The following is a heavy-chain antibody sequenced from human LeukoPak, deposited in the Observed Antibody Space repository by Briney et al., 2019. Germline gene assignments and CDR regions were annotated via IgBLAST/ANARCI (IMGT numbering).Heavy chain of an antibody. CDR1: GFTYSSYA. Sequence: PGGYLRLSCAASGFTYSSYAMSWVRHAPGKGLEWVSAISGSGGSTYYADSVKDRLTISRDSSKNTLYLQMNSLRAADTAVYYCAKGPPGIVVVTASRHWGQGTLVTVSS. CDR2: ISGSGGST. V-gene: IGHV3-23*01. CDR3: AKGPPGIVVVTASRH. J-gene: IGHJ1*01. D-gene: IGHD2-21*02.